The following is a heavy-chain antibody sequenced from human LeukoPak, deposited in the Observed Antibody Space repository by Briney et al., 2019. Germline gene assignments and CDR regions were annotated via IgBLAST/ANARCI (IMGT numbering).Heavy chain of an antibody. CDR3: AKLTSLGSGYDYGYFDY. CDR1: GFTFSSYA. Sequence: GGSLRLSCAASGFTFSSYAMSWVRQAPGKGREWVSAISGSGGSTYYADSVKGRFTISRDNSKNTLYLQMNSLRAEDTAVYYCAKLTSLGSGYDYGYFDYWGQGTLVTVSS. CDR2: ISGSGGST. V-gene: IGHV3-23*01. J-gene: IGHJ4*02. D-gene: IGHD5-12*01.